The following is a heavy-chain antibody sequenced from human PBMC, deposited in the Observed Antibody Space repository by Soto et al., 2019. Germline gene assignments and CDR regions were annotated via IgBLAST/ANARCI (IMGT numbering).Heavy chain of an antibody. Sequence: EVQLVESGGGLVQPGRSLRLSCAASGFTFDDYAMHWVRQAPGKGLEWVSGISWNSGSIGYADSVKGRFTISRDNAKNSLYLQMNSLRDEDTALYYCAKDSSSSWNYYYYYYMDVWGKGTTVTVSS. V-gene: IGHV3-9*01. CDR1: GFTFDDYA. J-gene: IGHJ6*03. D-gene: IGHD6-13*01. CDR3: AKDSSSSWNYYYYYYMDV. CDR2: ISWNSGSI.